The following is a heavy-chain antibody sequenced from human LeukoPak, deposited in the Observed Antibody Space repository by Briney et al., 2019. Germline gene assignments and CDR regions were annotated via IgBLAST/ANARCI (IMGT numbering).Heavy chain of an antibody. D-gene: IGHD2-15*01. CDR1: GYTFTSYG. J-gene: IGHJ4*02. V-gene: IGHV1-2*02. CDR3: GRRVSRGWTDY. Sequence: GASVKVSCKASGYTFTSYGISWVRQAPGQGLEWMGWINPKSGSTHYAQKFQGRVIMTRDTSLSTAYLELTSLRSDDTAMYFCGRRVSRGWTDYWGQGTLVTASS. CDR2: INPKSGST.